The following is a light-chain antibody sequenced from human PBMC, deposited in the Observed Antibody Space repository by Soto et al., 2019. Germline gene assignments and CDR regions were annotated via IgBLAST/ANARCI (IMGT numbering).Light chain of an antibody. CDR3: QQRSNWPT. CDR2: DTS. J-gene: IGKJ5*01. CDR1: QSIAYY. V-gene: IGKV3-11*01. Sequence: EIVLTQSPATLSLSPGERATLSCRASQSIAYYVAWYQQKPGQAPRLLIYDTSNRATGVPAGFSGSGSGTDFTLTISSLEPEDFAVYYCQQRSNWPTFGQGTRLEI.